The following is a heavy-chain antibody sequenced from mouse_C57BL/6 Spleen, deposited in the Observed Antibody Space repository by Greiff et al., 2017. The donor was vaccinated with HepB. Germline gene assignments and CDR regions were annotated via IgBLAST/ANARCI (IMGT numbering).Heavy chain of an antibody. J-gene: IGHJ3*01. Sequence: QVQLQQPGAELVKPGASVKMSCKASGYTFTSYWITWVKQRPGQGLEWIGDIYPGSGSTNYNEKFKSKATLTVDTSSSTAYMQLSSLTSEDSAVYYCAREGIYYGNYVVFAYWGQGTLVTVSA. CDR1: GYTFTSYW. D-gene: IGHD2-1*01. CDR2: IYPGSGST. V-gene: IGHV1-55*01. CDR3: AREGIYYGNYVVFAY.